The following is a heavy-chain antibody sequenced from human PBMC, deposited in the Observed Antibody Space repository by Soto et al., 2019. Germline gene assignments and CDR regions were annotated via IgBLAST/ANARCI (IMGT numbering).Heavy chain of an antibody. D-gene: IGHD6-13*01. CDR3: ANTPGNIAAAGTRGAFDI. J-gene: IGHJ3*02. CDR2: ISGSGGST. Sequence: GGSLRLSCAASGFPFSSYAMSWVRQAPGKGLEWVSAISGSGGSTYYADSVKGRFTISRDNSKNTLYLQMNSLRAEDTAVYYCANTPGNIAAAGTRGAFDIWGQGTMVTVSS. CDR1: GFPFSSYA. V-gene: IGHV3-23*01.